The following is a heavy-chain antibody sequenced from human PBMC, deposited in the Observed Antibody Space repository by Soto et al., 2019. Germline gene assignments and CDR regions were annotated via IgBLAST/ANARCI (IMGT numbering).Heavy chain of an antibody. J-gene: IGHJ4*02. Sequence: EVQLVESGGGLVQPGGSLRLSCAASGFTVSSNYMSWVRQAPGKGLEWVSVIYSGGSTYYADSVKGRFTISRDNSENTPYLQMNSLRAEDTAVYYCARTCSGDTCSFDYWGQGTLVTVSS. V-gene: IGHV3-66*01. CDR1: GFTVSSNY. D-gene: IGHD2-15*01. CDR3: ARTCSGDTCSFDY. CDR2: IYSGGST.